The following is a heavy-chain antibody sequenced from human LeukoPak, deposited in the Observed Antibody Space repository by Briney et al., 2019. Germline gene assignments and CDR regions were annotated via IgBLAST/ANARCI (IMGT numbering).Heavy chain of an antibody. D-gene: IGHD1-1*01. Sequence: SETLSLTCTVSGGSINTHYWAWIRQPPGKGLEWIGHINYRGNTNYNLSLKSRVTISVDTPNSQFPLKLNSVTAADTAVYFCARAKPDWNPPYYWGQGTLVTVSS. J-gene: IGHJ4*02. CDR3: ARAKPDWNPPYY. CDR1: GGSINTHY. V-gene: IGHV4-59*08. CDR2: INYRGNT.